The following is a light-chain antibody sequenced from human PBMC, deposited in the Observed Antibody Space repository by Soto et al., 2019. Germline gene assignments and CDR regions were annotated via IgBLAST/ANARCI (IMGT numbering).Light chain of an antibody. CDR3: NSYTTSSTLV. CDR1: RCDVGAYNL. J-gene: IGLJ1*01. V-gene: IGLV2-14*02. Sequence: QPGLTQPASVSGSPGHSSNIAWTGTRCDVGAYNLVSWYQHHPGKAPRLMIYAVTNRPSGISNRFSGSKSGNTDSLTISGVQAEDEADYYCNSYTTSSTLVFGTGTKGTVL. CDR2: AVT.